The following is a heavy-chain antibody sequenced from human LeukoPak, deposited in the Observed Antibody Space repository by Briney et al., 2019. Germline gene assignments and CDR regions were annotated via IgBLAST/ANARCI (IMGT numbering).Heavy chain of an antibody. CDR1: GYTFTDFY. CDR3: ARDGDSPMVDFDY. V-gene: IGHV1-2*02. CDR2: IFPRNGDT. D-gene: IGHD5-18*01. J-gene: IGHJ4*02. Sequence: ASVKVSCKTSGYTFTDFYFYWLRQAPGQGLEWVGWIFPRNGDTNYAQKFLDRVTLTRDTSISTAYMELSRLTSDDTAIYYCARDGDSPMVDFDYWGQGTLVTVSS.